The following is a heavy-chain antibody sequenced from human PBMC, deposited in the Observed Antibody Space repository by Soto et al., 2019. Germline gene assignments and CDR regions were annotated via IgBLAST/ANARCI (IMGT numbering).Heavy chain of an antibody. D-gene: IGHD1-26*01. CDR2: IWYDGSNK. CDR3: ARDEIPKQWELRGWYFDL. V-gene: IGHV3-33*01. J-gene: IGHJ2*01. CDR1: GFTFSSYG. Sequence: QVQLVESGGGVVQPGRSLRLSCAASGFTFSSYGMHWVRQAPGKGLEWVAVIWYDGSNKYYSDSVKGRFTISRDNSTNTLYLQMNSLRAEDTAVYYCARDEIPKQWELRGWYFDLWGRGTLVTVSS.